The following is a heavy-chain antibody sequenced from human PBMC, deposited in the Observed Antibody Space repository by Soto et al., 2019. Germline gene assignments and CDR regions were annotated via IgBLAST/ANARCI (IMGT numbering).Heavy chain of an antibody. D-gene: IGHD3-9*01. J-gene: IGHJ2*01. Sequence: GKGMEWLESIYHSGSTYYNPSLKIRATFSVDTSKIQFSLKLSAVTAADTAVYDCARDDSFFQAEDGIRDSVPVSAFLLNRSSDL. CDR2: IYHSGST. CDR3: ARDDSFFQAEDGIRDSVPVSAFLLNRSSDL. V-gene: IGHV4-38-2*02.